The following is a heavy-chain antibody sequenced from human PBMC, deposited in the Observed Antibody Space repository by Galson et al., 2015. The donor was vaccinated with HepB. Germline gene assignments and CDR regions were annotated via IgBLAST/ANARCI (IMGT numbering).Heavy chain of an antibody. CDR3: ARGRCSGGSCYYSGEQYFDY. D-gene: IGHD2-15*01. CDR2: IYSGGST. Sequence: SLRLSCAASGFTVSSNYMSWVRQAPGKGLEWVSVIYSGGSTYYADSVKGRFTISRDNSKNTLYLQMNSLRAEDTAVYYCARGRCSGGSCYYSGEQYFDYWGQGTLVTVSS. CDR1: GFTVSSNY. V-gene: IGHV3-53*01. J-gene: IGHJ4*02.